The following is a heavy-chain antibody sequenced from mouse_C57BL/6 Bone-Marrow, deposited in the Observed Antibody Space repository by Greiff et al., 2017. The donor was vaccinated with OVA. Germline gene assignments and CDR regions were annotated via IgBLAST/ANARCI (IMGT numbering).Heavy chain of an antibody. J-gene: IGHJ4*01. Sequence: QVHVKQSGAELVKPGASVKMSCKASGYTFTSYWITWVKQRPGQGLEWIGDIYPGSGSTNYNEKFKSKATLTVDTSSSTAYMQLSSLTSEDSAVYYCARNDYYYAMDYWGQGTSVTVSS. V-gene: IGHV1-55*01. CDR3: ARNDYYYAMDY. D-gene: IGHD2-4*01. CDR1: GYTFTSYW. CDR2: IYPGSGST.